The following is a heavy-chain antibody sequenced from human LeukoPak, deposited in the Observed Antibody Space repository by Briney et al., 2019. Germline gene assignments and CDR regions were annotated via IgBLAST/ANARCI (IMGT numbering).Heavy chain of an antibody. D-gene: IGHD3-22*01. Sequence: ASVKVSCMASGYTFTSYYMGWVRPAPGQRLERMWWIIATTVVAKYAQPLQGRVTITRDMPISTANMELSSLSSDDTVVYYCARGANYFDSQAVWAFDIWGQGTTVTVSS. CDR3: ARGANYFDSQAVWAFDI. J-gene: IGHJ3*02. V-gene: IGHV1-2*01. CDR1: GYTFTSYY. CDR2: IIATTVVA.